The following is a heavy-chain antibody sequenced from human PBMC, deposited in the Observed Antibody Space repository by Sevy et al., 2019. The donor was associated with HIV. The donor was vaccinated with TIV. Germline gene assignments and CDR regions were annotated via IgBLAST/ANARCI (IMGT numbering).Heavy chain of an antibody. V-gene: IGHV3-30*18. Sequence: GGSRRLSCAASGFTFRSYGMTWVRQAPAKGLEWVAVISPDGSDKYYADSVRGRFTISRDNCKNTLFLQMNSLRPEDTAVYYCAKNGVAAAAAADFWGQGILVTVSS. CDR3: AKNGVAAAAAADF. CDR1: GFTFRSYG. D-gene: IGHD6-13*01. J-gene: IGHJ4*02. CDR2: ISPDGSDK.